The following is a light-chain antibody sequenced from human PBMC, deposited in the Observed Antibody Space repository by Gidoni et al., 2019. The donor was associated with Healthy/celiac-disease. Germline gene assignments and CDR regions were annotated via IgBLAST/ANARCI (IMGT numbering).Light chain of an antibody. CDR2: DAS. J-gene: IGKJ2*01. CDR3: QQYNSYPYT. V-gene: IGKV1-5*01. CDR1: QSISSC. Sequence: DIQMTQSPSTLSASVGDRVTITCRASQSISSCVAWYQQKPGKAPKLLIYDASSLESGVPSRFSVSGSGTEFTLTISSLQPYDFATYYCQQYNSYPYTFGQGTKLEIK.